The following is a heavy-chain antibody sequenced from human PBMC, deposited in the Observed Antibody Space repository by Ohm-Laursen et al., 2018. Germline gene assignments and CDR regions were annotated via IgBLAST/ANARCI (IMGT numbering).Heavy chain of an antibody. D-gene: IGHD6-13*01. J-gene: IGHJ1*01. CDR1: GDSVSSNSAA. CDR3: ARRAAANTGVGYFHH. CDR2: TYYRSKWYN. V-gene: IGHV6-1*01. Sequence: QTLSLTCAISGDSVSSNSAAWNWIRQSPSRGLEWLGRTYYRSKWYNDYAVSVKSRITINPDTSKNHFSLQLNSVTPEDTAVYYCARRAAANTGVGYFHHWGQGTLVTVSS.